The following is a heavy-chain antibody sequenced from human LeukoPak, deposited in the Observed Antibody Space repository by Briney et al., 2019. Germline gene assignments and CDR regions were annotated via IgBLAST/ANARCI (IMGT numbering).Heavy chain of an antibody. J-gene: IGHJ4*02. Sequence: ASVKVSCKASGYTFTGYYMHWVRQAPGQGLEWMGWINPNSGGTNYAQKFQSRVTMTRDTSISTAYMELSRLRSDDTAVYYCARDLSDDDLWSGYQHFDYGGQGTLVTVSS. V-gene: IGHV1-2*02. CDR3: ARDLSDDDLWSGYQHFDY. CDR1: GYTFTGYY. CDR2: INPNSGGT. D-gene: IGHD3-3*01.